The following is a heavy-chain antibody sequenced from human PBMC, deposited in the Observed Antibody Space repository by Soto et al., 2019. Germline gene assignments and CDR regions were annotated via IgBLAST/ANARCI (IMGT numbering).Heavy chain of an antibody. V-gene: IGHV3-13*04. CDR2: IGTAGDT. Sequence: PGGSLRLSCAASGFTFSSYDMQWVRQATGKGLEWVSAIGTAGDTYYPGSVKGRFTISRENAKNSLYLQMNSLRAGDTAVYYCARPPPGGYHYYSGMDVRAKGTTVTVPS. CDR3: ARPPPGGYHYYSGMDV. J-gene: IGHJ6*04. D-gene: IGHD3-22*01. CDR1: GFTFSSYD.